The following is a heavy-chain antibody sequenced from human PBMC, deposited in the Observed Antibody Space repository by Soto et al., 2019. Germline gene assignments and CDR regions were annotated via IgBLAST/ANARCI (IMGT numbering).Heavy chain of an antibody. CDR2: ISGGVGSR. D-gene: IGHD3-9*01. CDR1: GFSFRSYA. V-gene: IGHV3-23*01. Sequence: GGSLRLSCTASGFSFRSYAMSWVRQAPGKGLELVSSISGGVGSRNYARSAKGRFTVSRDNSKNTLSLDMNSLRVDDTAVYYCAKGSITDIVSGSSFNSWGQGTVGTAPQ. CDR3: AKGSITDIVSGSSFNS. J-gene: IGHJ4*02.